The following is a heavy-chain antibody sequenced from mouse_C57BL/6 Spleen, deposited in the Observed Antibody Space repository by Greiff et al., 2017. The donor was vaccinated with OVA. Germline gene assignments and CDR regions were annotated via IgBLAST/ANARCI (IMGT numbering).Heavy chain of an antibody. Sequence: EVKLVESGGDLVKPGGSLKLSCAASGFTFSSYGMSWVRQTPDKRLEWVATISSGGSYTYYPDSVKGRFTISRDNAKNTLYLQMSSLKSDDTAMYYCARHQYGYDGAMDYWGQGTSVTVSS. J-gene: IGHJ4*01. CDR2: ISSGGSYT. CDR3: ARHQYGYDGAMDY. V-gene: IGHV5-6*01. CDR1: GFTFSSYG. D-gene: IGHD2-2*01.